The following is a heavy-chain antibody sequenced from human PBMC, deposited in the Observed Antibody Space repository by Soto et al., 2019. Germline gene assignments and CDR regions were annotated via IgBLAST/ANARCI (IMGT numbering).Heavy chain of an antibody. CDR3: ARYSSTGTYSGRFLDY. J-gene: IGHJ4*02. V-gene: IGHV3-53*01. D-gene: IGHD5-18*01. Sequence: GGSLRLSCAASGFTVSSTYLTWVRQAPGKGLEWVAILYTGTDTVYADSVKGRFTISRDSSKNTFYLQMNSLRAEDTAMYFCARYSSTGTYSGRFLDYWGQGSLVTVSS. CDR1: GFTVSSTY. CDR2: LYTGTDT.